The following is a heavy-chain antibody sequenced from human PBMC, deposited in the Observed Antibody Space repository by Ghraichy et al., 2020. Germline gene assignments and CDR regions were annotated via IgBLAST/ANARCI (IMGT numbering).Heavy chain of an antibody. CDR3: ARPSGINYYFDY. V-gene: IGHV3-72*01. D-gene: IGHD3-10*01. CDR1: GFSFRDHY. CDR2: VRNRANSYTT. Sequence: GGSLRLSCAASGFSFRDHYMDWVRQAPGKGLEWVGRVRNRANSYTTEYATSVKGRFTISRDDSKNSLYLQMNSLKTEDTAVYYCARPSGINYYFDYWGQGTLVTVSS. J-gene: IGHJ4*02.